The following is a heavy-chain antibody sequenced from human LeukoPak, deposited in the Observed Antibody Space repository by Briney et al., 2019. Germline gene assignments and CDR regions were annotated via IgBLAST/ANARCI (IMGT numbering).Heavy chain of an antibody. Sequence: TGGSLRLSCATSGFTFNDFAMTWVRQAPGKGLEWVSSIGDAGTYYADSVKGRFTISRDNSKNMLYLQLNSLRAGDTAMYYCAKNSGPFDVRGQGTMVTVSS. J-gene: IGHJ3*01. V-gene: IGHV3-23*01. CDR3: AKNSGPFDV. CDR2: IGDAGT. D-gene: IGHD3-10*01. CDR1: GFTFNDFA.